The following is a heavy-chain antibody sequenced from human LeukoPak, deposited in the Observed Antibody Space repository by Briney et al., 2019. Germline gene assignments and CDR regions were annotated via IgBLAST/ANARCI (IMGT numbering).Heavy chain of an antibody. D-gene: IGHD6-6*01. Sequence: SETLSLTCTVSGGSIGSYYWSWIRQPAGKGLEWIGRIYTSGSTNYNPSLKSRVTMSVDTSKNQFSLKLSSVTAADTAVYYCARDTEYSSSSYYYYYYMDVWGKGTTVTVSS. J-gene: IGHJ6*03. CDR2: IYTSGST. CDR3: ARDTEYSSSSYYYYYYMDV. CDR1: GGSIGSYY. V-gene: IGHV4-4*07.